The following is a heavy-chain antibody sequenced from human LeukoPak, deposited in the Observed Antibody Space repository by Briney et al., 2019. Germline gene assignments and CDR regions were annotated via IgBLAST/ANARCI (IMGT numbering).Heavy chain of an antibody. CDR3: ARGSRPVYNLLTGKRYFDY. Sequence: ASVKVSCKASGYTFTSYYMHWVRQAPGQGLEWMGIINPSGGSTTYAQKFRGRLTVTRDMSTSTVYMELSSLRSEDTAVYYCARGSRPVYNLLTGKRYFDYWGQGTLLTVSS. CDR1: GYTFTSYY. D-gene: IGHD3-9*01. J-gene: IGHJ4*02. V-gene: IGHV1-46*01. CDR2: INPSGGST.